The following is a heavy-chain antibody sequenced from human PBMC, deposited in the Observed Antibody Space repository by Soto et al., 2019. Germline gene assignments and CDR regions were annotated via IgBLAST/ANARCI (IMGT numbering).Heavy chain of an antibody. Sequence: SETLSLTCAVSGYSISSGYYWGWIRQPPGKGLEWIGSIYHSGSTYYNPSLKSRVTISVDTSKNQFSLKLSSVTAADTAVYYCAREGCITIFGAVIIAGGMDVWGQGTTVTVSS. V-gene: IGHV4-38-2*02. CDR1: GYSISSGYY. J-gene: IGHJ6*02. D-gene: IGHD3-3*01. CDR3: AREGCITIFGAVIIAGGMDV. CDR2: IYHSGST.